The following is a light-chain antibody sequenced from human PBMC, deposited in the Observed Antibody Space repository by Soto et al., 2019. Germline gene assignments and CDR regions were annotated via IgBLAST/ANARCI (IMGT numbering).Light chain of an antibody. V-gene: IGKV3-20*01. J-gene: IGKJ1*01. CDR1: QSVSSNY. CDR3: KQDGSSPKT. CDR2: GAC. Sequence: EIVLTQSPGTLSLSPGEKATLSCRASQSVSSNYLAWYQQKPGQAPRLLIYGACSRATGMPDRFSGSGSGTGFTLTIIRMEPEDFAVYYRKQDGSSPKTFGQGTKVDI.